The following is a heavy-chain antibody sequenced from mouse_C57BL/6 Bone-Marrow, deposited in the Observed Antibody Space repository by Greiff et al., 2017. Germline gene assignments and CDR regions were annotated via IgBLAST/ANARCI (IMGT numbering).Heavy chain of an antibody. CDR1: GYTFTSYW. CDR3: APYYGSSYWYFDV. J-gene: IGHJ1*03. D-gene: IGHD1-1*01. V-gene: IGHV1-69*01. CDR2: IDPSDSYT. Sequence: QVQLQQPGAELVMPGASVKLSCKASGYTFTSYWMHWVKQRPGQGLEWIGEIDPSDSYTNYNQKFKGKSTLTVDKSSSTAYMQLSSLTSEYSAVYYCAPYYGSSYWYFDVWGTGTTVTVSS.